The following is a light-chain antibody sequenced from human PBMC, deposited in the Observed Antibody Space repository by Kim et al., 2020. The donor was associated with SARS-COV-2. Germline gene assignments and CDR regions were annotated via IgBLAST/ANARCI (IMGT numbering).Light chain of an antibody. CDR3: SSYTGSSTYV. CDR1: STDIGSYDY. Sequence: QSALTQPASVSGSPGQSIIISCTGTSTDIGSYDYVSWYQQHPGKAPKLLIFDVSKRSSGISNRFSGSKSANSASLTISGLQAEDEASYYCSSYTGSSTYVFGTGTKVTVL. CDR2: DVS. J-gene: IGLJ1*01. V-gene: IGLV2-14*03.